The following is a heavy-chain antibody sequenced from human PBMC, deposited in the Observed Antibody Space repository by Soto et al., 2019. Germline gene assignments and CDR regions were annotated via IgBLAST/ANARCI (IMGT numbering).Heavy chain of an antibody. J-gene: IGHJ6*02. CDR1: GGSISSSSYY. CDR2: IYYSGST. D-gene: IGHD3-3*01. Sequence: SETLSLTCTVSGGSISSSSYYWGWIRQPPGKGLEWIGSIYYSGSTYYNPSLKSRVTISVDTSKNQFSLKLSSVTAADTAVYYCARLDPNYYDFWSGHTYGMDVWGQGTTVTVSS. V-gene: IGHV4-39*01. CDR3: ARLDPNYYDFWSGHTYGMDV.